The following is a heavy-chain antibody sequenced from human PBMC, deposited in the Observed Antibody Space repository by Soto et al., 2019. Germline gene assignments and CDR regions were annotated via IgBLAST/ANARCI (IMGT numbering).Heavy chain of an antibody. CDR1: GFTFNTYA. CDR2: ISGSGGTT. V-gene: IGHV3-23*01. Sequence: EVHLLESGGGLAQPGGSLRLSCSASGFTFNTYAMNWVRQAPGKGLEWVASISGSGGTTYYADSVKGRFTVSRDTSKNNLFLQMNSLSAEETAVYYCAKGFIVVVTAIRPDDNFDVWGQGTMVTVSS. D-gene: IGHD2-21*02. CDR3: AKGFIVVVTAIRPDDNFDV. J-gene: IGHJ3*01.